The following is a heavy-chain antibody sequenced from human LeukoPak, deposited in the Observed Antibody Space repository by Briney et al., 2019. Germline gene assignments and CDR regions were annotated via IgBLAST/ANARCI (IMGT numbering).Heavy chain of an antibody. CDR3: ASSGSYRFDY. V-gene: IGHV3-48*02. CDR1: GFTFSSYS. J-gene: IGHJ4*02. CDR2: ITASGTAM. Sequence: GGSLSLSCAASGFTFSSYSMNWVRQAPGEGLEWVSHITASGTAMFYADSVKGRFTISRDNAKNSLYLQMNSLRDEDTAVYYCASSGSYRFDYWGQGTLVTVSS. D-gene: IGHD1-26*01.